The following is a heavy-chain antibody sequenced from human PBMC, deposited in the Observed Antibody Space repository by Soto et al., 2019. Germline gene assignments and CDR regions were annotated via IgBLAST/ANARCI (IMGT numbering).Heavy chain of an antibody. V-gene: IGHV3-64*01. CDR2: ISSNGGST. Sequence: HPGGSLRLSCAASGFTFSSYAMHWVRQAPGKGLEYVSAISSNGGSTYYANSVKGRFTISRDNSKNTLYLQMGSLRAEDMAVYYCAREYCSGGSCYWDYWGQGTLVTVSS. CDR1: GFTFSSYA. CDR3: AREYCSGGSCYWDY. D-gene: IGHD2-15*01. J-gene: IGHJ4*02.